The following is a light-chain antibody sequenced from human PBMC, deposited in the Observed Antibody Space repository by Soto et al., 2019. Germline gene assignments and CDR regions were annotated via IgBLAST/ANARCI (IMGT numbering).Light chain of an antibody. V-gene: IGKV3-15*01. Sequence: EILMTQSPATLSVSPGERATLSCRASQSVSSNLACYQQKPGQAPRLLIYGASTRATGIPARFSGSGSGTEFTLTISSLQSEDFAVYYCQQYNKWPLTFGGGTKV. CDR1: QSVSSN. J-gene: IGKJ4*01. CDR3: QQYNKWPLT. CDR2: GAS.